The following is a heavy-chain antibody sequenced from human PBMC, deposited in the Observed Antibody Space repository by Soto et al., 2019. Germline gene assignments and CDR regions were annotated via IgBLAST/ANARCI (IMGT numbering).Heavy chain of an antibody. V-gene: IGHV3-23*01. D-gene: IGHD2-15*01. CDR2: ISGSGGST. J-gene: IGHJ6*02. CDR3: ANFKGCSGGSCCSSYYGMDV. CDR1: GFTFSSYA. Sequence: GGSLRLSCAASGFTFSSYAMSWVRQAPGKGLEWVSAISGSGGSTYYADSVKGRFTISRDNSKNTLYLQMNSLRAEDTAVYYCANFKGCSGGSCCSSYYGMDVWGQGTTVTVSS.